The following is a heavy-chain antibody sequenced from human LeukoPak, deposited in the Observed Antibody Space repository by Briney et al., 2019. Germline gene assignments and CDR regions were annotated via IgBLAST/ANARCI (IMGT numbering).Heavy chain of an antibody. J-gene: IGHJ4*02. Sequence: SVKVSCKASGFTFTSSVMPWVRQAGGQPREWRGWFVVGSGNTNYAQKYQERVTITRDMSPSTAYMELSSLRSEDTAVYYCAAVGMVRGVAPDYWGQGTLVTVSS. CDR2: FVVGSGNT. V-gene: IGHV1-58*02. CDR3: AAVGMVRGVAPDY. D-gene: IGHD3-10*01. CDR1: GFTFTSSV.